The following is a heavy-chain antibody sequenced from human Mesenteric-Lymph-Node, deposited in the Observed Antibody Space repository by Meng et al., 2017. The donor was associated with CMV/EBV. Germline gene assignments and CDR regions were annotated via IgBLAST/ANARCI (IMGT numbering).Heavy chain of an antibody. D-gene: IGHD4/OR15-4a*01. CDR3: ARDQGTRGAVDV. J-gene: IGHJ6*02. V-gene: IGHV4-61*01. CDR1: GGSVRSGNDY. Sequence: SETLSLTCSVSGGSVRSGNDYWSWIRQSPGKGLEWIGYIHYSGSTNYNPSLKSRVTISVDTSKKQFSLNLSSVTAADTAVYYCARDQGTRGAVDVWGQGTTVTVSS. CDR2: IHYSGST.